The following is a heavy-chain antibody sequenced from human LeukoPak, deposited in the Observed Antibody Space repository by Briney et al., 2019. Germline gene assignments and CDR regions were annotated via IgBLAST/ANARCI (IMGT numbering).Heavy chain of an antibody. Sequence: QPGGSLRLSCAASGLTFSSCAMSWVRQAPGKGLEWVSAISGSGGSTYYADSVKGRFTISRDNSKNTLYLQMNGLRAEDTAVYYCAKAPLYQLLFSDYWGQGTLVTVSS. CDR2: ISGSGGST. D-gene: IGHD2-2*01. J-gene: IGHJ4*02. CDR3: AKAPLYQLLFSDY. V-gene: IGHV3-23*01. CDR1: GLTFSSCA.